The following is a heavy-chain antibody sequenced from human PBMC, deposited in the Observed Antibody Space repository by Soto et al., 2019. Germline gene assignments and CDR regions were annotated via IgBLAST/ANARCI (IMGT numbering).Heavy chain of an antibody. CDR1: GYTFTGYY. J-gene: IGHJ6*02. V-gene: IGHV1-2*02. D-gene: IGHD3-10*01. CDR2: INPNSGGT. CDR3: ARAKRITTLDYYYGMDV. Sequence: GASVKVSCKASGYTFTGYYMHWVRQAPGQGLEWMGWINPNSGGTNYAQKFQGRVTMTRDTSISTAYMELSRLRSDDTAVYYCARAKRITTLDYYYGMDVWGQGTTVTVSS.